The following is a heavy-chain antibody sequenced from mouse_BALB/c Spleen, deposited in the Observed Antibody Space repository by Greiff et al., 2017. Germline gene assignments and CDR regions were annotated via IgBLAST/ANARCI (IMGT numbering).Heavy chain of an antibody. CDR2: ISSGSSTI. Sequence: DVMLVESGGGLVQPGGSRKLSCAASGFTFSSFGMHWVRQAPEKGLEWVAYISSGSSTIYYADTVKGRFTISRDNPKNTLFLQMTSLRSEDTAMYYCARRYRYDERGYAMDYWGQGTSVTVSS. J-gene: IGHJ4*01. D-gene: IGHD2-14*01. CDR3: ARRYRYDERGYAMDY. CDR1: GFTFSSFG. V-gene: IGHV5-17*02.